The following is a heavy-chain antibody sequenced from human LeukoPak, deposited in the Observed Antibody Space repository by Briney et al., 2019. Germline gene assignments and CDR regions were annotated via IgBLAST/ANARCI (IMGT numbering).Heavy chain of an antibody. CDR3: ARSVRGYCSGGSCYPDAFDI. V-gene: IGHV4-59*01. CDR2: IYYSGST. Sequence: PSETLSLTCTVSGGSISSYYWSWIRQPPGKGLEWIGYIYYSGSTNYNPSLKSRVTISVDTSKNQFSLKLSSVTAADTAVYYCARSVRGYCSGGSCYPDAFDIWGQGTMVAVSS. D-gene: IGHD2-15*01. CDR1: GGSISSYY. J-gene: IGHJ3*02.